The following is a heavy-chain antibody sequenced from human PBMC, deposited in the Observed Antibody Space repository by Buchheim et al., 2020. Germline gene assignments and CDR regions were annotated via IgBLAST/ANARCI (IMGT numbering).Heavy chain of an antibody. CDR2: ISVFGGDI. D-gene: IGHD3-9*01. Sequence: EVQLVGSGGGLVQPGGSLRLSCAASGFTFSSYGIHWVRQAPGTGLEWISYISVFGGDIFYADSVTGRFSLSSDNAKNSVYLQMNSLRVEDTALYVGARDPDWPARPLDYWGQGTL. V-gene: IGHV3-48*01. J-gene: IGHJ4*02. CDR1: GFTFSSYG. CDR3: ARDPDWPARPLDY.